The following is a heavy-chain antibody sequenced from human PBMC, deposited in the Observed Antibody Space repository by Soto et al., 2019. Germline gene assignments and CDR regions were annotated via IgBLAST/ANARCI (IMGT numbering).Heavy chain of an antibody. CDR3: SRGDDRGSSQYDT. CDR2: INVGNGNT. CDR1: GYIFRNYA. V-gene: IGHV1-3*01. Sequence: QVHLVQSGAEVKTPGASVKLSCKTSGYIFRNYAIHWVRQAPGQRLEWLGNINVGNGNTEYSQKFQDRVTITGDTSATTGYMELSSLTSQHKAVYYWSRGDDRGSSQYDTRGQGTLVTVS. J-gene: IGHJ5*02. D-gene: IGHD3-16*01.